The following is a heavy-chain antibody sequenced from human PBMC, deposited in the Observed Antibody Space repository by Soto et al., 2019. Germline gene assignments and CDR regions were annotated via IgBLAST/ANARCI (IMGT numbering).Heavy chain of an antibody. D-gene: IGHD5-18*01. V-gene: IGHV5-51*01. J-gene: IGHJ4*02. CDR2: SYSRDSGS. CDR3: ASAMKYSYGYL. CDR1: VYTFSSYN. Sequence: GETLSIACDGSVYTFSSYNIFWLVRMPGKGREGMVISYSRDSGSRYSPALQSQVTISVYESISTAFLQWSGLKAPDTASYYCASAMKYSYGYLWGQGTLVTGSS.